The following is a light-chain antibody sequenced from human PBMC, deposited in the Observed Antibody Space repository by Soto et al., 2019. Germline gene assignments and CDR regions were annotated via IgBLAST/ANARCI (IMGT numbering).Light chain of an antibody. V-gene: IGKV1-5*03. CDR3: QQYNSYRT. CDR1: QTISSW. CDR2: KAS. J-gene: IGKJ1*01. Sequence: DIQMSQSPSTLSGSVGDRVTITCRASQTISSWLAWYQQKPGKAPKLLIYKASTLKSGVPSRFSGSGSGTEFTLTSSILPPDDCATYYCQQYNSYRTFGQGTKVDIK.